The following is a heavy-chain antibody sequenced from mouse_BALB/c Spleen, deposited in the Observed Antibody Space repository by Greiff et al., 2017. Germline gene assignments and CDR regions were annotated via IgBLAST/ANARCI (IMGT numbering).Heavy chain of an antibody. CDR2: ISSGSSTI. CDR3: ARAATAMDY. D-gene: IGHD1-2*01. V-gene: IGHV5-17*02. CDR1: GFTFSSFG. Sequence: EVMLVESGGGLVQPGGSRKLSCAASGFTFSSFGMHWVRQAPEKGLEWVAYISSGSSTIYYADTVKGRFTISRDNPKNTLFLQMTSLRSEATAMYYCARAATAMDYWGQGTSVTVSS. J-gene: IGHJ4*01.